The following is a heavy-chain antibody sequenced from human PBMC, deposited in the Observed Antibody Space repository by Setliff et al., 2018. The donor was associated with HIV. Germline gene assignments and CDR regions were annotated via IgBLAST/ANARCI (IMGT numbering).Heavy chain of an antibody. J-gene: IGHJ4*02. V-gene: IGHV4-4*08. CDR1: GISINGYY. CDR2: VSSIGNT. D-gene: IGHD1-26*01. CDR3: ARTRAPYFFDF. Sequence: KASETLSLTCSVSGISINGYYWSWIRQSPRTRLEWIGYVSSIGNTNYNPSLKSRVTISMDTSKNQFSLQLNSVTAADTTVYFCARTRAPYFFDFWGQGAQVTVSS.